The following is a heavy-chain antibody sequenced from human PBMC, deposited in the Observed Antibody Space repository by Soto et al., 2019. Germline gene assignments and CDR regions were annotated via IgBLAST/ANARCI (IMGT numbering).Heavy chain of an antibody. J-gene: IGHJ4*02. D-gene: IGHD1-26*01. V-gene: IGHV1-18*01. CDR1: GYTFTNYG. Sequence: QVQLVQSGAEVKKPGASVKVSCQASGYTFTNYGFNWVRQAPGQGLEWMGWISTYNGNTKSAENLLDRITLTTDTSTRTAYMELRSLRSDDTAIYYCTRGEDSPPFDYWGQGTLVIVSS. CDR3: TRGEDSPPFDY. CDR2: ISTYNGNT.